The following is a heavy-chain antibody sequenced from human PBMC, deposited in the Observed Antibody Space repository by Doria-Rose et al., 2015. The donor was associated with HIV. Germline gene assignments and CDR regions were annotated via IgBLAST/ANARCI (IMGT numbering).Heavy chain of an antibody. CDR3: ARIKSSRWYHKYYFDF. D-gene: IGHD6-13*01. CDR1: GVSLSSPGMG. J-gene: IGHJ4*02. CDR2: MFSDDER. Sequence: ESGPVLVKPTETLTLTCTVSGVSLSSPGMGVSWIRQPPVKALEWLANMFSDDERSYRTSLKSRLTISRGTSKSQVVLTMTDMDPVDTATYYCARIKSSRWYHKYYFDFWGQGTLVIVSA. V-gene: IGHV2-26*01.